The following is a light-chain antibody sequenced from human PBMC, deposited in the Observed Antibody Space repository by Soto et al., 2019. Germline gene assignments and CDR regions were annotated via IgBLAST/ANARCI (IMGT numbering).Light chain of an antibody. J-gene: IGKJ2*01. V-gene: IGKV3-15*01. Sequence: EVVMTQSPATLSVSPGERATLSCRASQSISSNLAWYQQKAGQAPRLLMYGASTRATGVPARLSGSGSGTEFTLTISSLQSEDFASYGCQQHSQWPSYSFGLGTKVEIK. CDR1: QSISSN. CDR2: GAS. CDR3: QQHSQWPSYS.